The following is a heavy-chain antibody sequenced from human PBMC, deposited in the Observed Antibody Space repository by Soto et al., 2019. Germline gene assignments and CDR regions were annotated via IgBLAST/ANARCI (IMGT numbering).Heavy chain of an antibody. Sequence: PSETLSLTCTVSGGSITDYYWSWIRQSPRKGLEWIGNIHYSGSTNYNPSLKSRVTISVDTSKTQFSLKLTSATAADTAVYYCSREGAFGDNPWGQGTLVTVSS. D-gene: IGHD4-17*01. CDR1: GGSITDYY. V-gene: IGHV4-59*01. J-gene: IGHJ5*02. CDR2: IHYSGST. CDR3: SREGAFGDNP.